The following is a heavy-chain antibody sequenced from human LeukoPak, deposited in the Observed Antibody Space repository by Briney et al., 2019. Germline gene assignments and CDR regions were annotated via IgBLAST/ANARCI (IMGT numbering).Heavy chain of an antibody. Sequence: SETLSLTCAVYGGSFSGYYWSWIRQPPGKGLEWIGEINHSGSTNYNPSLKSRVTISVDTSKNQFSLKLSSVTAADTAVYYCASGGYCSSTSCYDAFDIWGQGTMVTVSS. CDR2: INHSGST. CDR1: GGSFSGYY. CDR3: ASGGYCSSTSCYDAFDI. J-gene: IGHJ3*02. V-gene: IGHV4-34*01. D-gene: IGHD2-2*01.